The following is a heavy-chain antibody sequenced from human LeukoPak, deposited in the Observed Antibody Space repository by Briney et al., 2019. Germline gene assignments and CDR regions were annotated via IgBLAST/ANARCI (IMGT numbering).Heavy chain of an antibody. V-gene: IGHV3-53*01. CDR2: IYSGGNT. Sequence: GGSLRLSCAASGFTVSSNYMSWVRQAPGKGLEWVSVIYSGGNTYYADSVKGRFTISRDNSKNTLFLQMDSLRADDTAVYYCARGGRAGWSGSYEDSFDIWGQGTVVTVSS. CDR3: ARGGRAGWSGSYEDSFDI. J-gene: IGHJ3*02. D-gene: IGHD1-26*01. CDR1: GFTVSSNY.